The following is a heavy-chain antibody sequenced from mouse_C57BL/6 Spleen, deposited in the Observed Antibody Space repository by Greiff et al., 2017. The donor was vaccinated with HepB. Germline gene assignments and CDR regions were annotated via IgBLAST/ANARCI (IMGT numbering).Heavy chain of an antibody. Sequence: QVQLQQSGPELVKPGASVKISCKASGYAFSSSWMNWVKQRPGKGLEWIGRIYPGDGDTNYNGKFKGKATLTADKSSSTAYMQLSSLTSEDSAVYFCAKSTTVQGFWGQGTLVTVSA. CDR2: IYPGDGDT. CDR1: GYAFSSSW. CDR3: AKSTTVQGF. J-gene: IGHJ3*01. D-gene: IGHD1-1*01. V-gene: IGHV1-82*01.